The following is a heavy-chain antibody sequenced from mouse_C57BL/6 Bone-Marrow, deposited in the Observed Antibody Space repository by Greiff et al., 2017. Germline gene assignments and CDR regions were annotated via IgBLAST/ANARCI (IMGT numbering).Heavy chain of an antibody. Sequence: VQLQQSGAELVRPGASVKLSCTASGFNIKDDHMHWVKQRPEQGLEWIGWIDPENGDTEYASKFQGKATITADTSSNTAYLQLSSLTSEDAAVYYCTTGTPFAYWGQGTLVTVSA. CDR3: TTGTPFAY. D-gene: IGHD4-1*01. J-gene: IGHJ3*01. V-gene: IGHV14-4*01. CDR2: IDPENGDT. CDR1: GFNIKDDH.